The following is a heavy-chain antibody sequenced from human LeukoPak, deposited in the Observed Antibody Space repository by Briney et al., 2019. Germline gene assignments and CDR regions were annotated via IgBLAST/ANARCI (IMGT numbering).Heavy chain of an antibody. CDR2: IYTSGST. Sequence: SETLSLTCTVSGGSISRYYWSWVRQPAGKGLEWIGRIYTSGSTNYNASLKSRVSMSVDTSKNQFSLKLSSVTAADTAVFYCARENSGSYREFDYWGQGTLVTVSS. D-gene: IGHD1-26*01. J-gene: IGHJ4*02. CDR3: ARENSGSYREFDY. CDR1: GGSISRYY. V-gene: IGHV4-4*07.